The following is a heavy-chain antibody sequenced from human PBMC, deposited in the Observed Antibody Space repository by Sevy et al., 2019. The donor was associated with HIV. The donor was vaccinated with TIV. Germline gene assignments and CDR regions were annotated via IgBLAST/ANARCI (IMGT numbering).Heavy chain of an antibody. D-gene: IGHD6-25*01. CDR1: GFTFSSHH. Sequence: GGSLRLSCAASGFTFSSHHMHWVRQATGKGLEWISSIGTVGDTYYIGSVKGRFTISREDAKKSFYLQMNSLRDDDTAVYYCARGQRLAPPWGFDLWGRGTLVTVSS. J-gene: IGHJ2*01. CDR3: ARGQRLAPPWGFDL. V-gene: IGHV3-13*01. CDR2: IGTVGDT.